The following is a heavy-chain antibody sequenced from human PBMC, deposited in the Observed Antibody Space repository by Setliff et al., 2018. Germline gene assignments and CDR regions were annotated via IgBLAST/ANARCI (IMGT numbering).Heavy chain of an antibody. CDR2: IIPIFGTT. D-gene: IGHD3-10*01. J-gene: IGHJ6*03. V-gene: IGHV1-69*05. CDR3: ARHKSNGSGSYPSLYMDV. Sequence: SVKVSCKASGGTFKNYGISWVRQAPGQGLEWMGGIIPIFGTTNYAQKFQGRATIITDESTSTAYMKLSSLRSEDTTVYYCARHKSNGSGSYPSLYMDVWGKGTAVTVSS. CDR1: GGTFKNYG.